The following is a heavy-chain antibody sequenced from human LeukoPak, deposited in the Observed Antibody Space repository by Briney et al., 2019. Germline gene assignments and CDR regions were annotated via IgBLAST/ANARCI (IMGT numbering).Heavy chain of an antibody. Sequence: SETLSLTCTVSGGSISSSSDYWVWLRQPPGKGLEWVGNFYNSGSTYYNPSLKSRVTISVDTSKNQFSLKLSSVTAADTAVYYCARHLREVRGVITLYYYYYMDVWGKGTTVTVSS. J-gene: IGHJ6*03. CDR3: ARHLREVRGVITLYYYYYMDV. D-gene: IGHD3-10*01. CDR2: FYNSGST. V-gene: IGHV4-39*01. CDR1: GGSISSSSDY.